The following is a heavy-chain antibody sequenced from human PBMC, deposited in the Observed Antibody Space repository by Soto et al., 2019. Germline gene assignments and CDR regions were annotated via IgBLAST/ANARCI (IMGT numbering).Heavy chain of an antibody. D-gene: IGHD6-19*01. J-gene: IGHJ5*02. CDR3: ATLLTSGWYPNWFDP. CDR1: GFTFTNSA. Sequence: QMQLVQSGPEVKKPGTSVKVSCKASGFTFTNSAVQWVRQARGQRLEWIGWIVVGSGNTNYAQKFQERVTIPRDMSTNTAYMELDSLRSEDTAVYYCATLLTSGWYPNWFDPWGRGTLITVSS. CDR2: IVVGSGNT. V-gene: IGHV1-58*01.